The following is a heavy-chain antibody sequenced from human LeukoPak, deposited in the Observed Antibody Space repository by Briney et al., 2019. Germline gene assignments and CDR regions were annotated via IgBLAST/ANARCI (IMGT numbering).Heavy chain of an antibody. CDR3: AKVGAYGDYARHDY. D-gene: IGHD4-17*01. CDR1: GYSISSGYY. Sequence: SETLSLTCAVSGYSISSGYYWGWIRQPPGKGLEWIGNIYHSGDTHYNPSLKSRVTISADTSKNQFSLKLSSVTAADTAVYYCAKVGAYGDYARHDYWGQGTLVTVSS. CDR2: IYHSGDT. V-gene: IGHV4-38-2*01. J-gene: IGHJ4*02.